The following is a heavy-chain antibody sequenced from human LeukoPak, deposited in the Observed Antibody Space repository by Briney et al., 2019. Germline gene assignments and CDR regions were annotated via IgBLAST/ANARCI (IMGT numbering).Heavy chain of an antibody. CDR1: GITFSTSG. V-gene: IGHV3-30*02. D-gene: IGHD2-15*01. Sequence: GGSLRLSCAASGITFSTSGMHWVRQAPGRGLEWVAFMRHDGSNEKYADSVKGRSTISRDNSKNTLYLQMNSLIVEDTAVYYCAKDRTVVVTAYGGWFDPWGQGTLVTVSS. J-gene: IGHJ5*02. CDR2: MRHDGSNE. CDR3: AKDRTVVVTAYGGWFDP.